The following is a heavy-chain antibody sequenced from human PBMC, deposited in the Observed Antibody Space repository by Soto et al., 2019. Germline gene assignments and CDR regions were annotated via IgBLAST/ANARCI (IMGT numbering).Heavy chain of an antibody. CDR2: ISGYDGKT. CDR1: GFNFISYG. J-gene: IGHJ5*02. Sequence: QVLLVQSGGEVKKPGASVKVSCKASGFNFISYGINWVRQAPGQGLEWMGWISGYDGKTVYAHSVQDRVTMTTDATTGTADMERRGLRSADTAIYSCARDFMYTGSPDSLFDPWGQGTLVTVT. CDR3: ARDFMYTGSPDSLFDP. D-gene: IGHD6-6*01. V-gene: IGHV1-18*04.